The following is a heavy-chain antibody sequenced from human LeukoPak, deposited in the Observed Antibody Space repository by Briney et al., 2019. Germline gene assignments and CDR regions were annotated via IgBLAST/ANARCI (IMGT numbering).Heavy chain of an antibody. Sequence: ASVKVSCKASGYTFTSYDINWVRQATGQGLEWMGWMNPNSGNTGYAQKFQGRVTMTRNTSISTAYMELSSLRSEDTAVYYCARVFTSSGYYSAYYYYGMDVWGQGTTVTVSS. CDR2: MNPNSGNT. D-gene: IGHD3-22*01. CDR3: ARVFTSSGYYSAYYYYGMDV. J-gene: IGHJ6*02. CDR1: GYTFTSYD. V-gene: IGHV1-8*01.